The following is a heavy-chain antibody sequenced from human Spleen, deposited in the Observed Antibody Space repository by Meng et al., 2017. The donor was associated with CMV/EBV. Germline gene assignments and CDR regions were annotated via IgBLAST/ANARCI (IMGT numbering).Heavy chain of an antibody. D-gene: IGHD3-16*02. CDR3: ARDYPPLY. J-gene: IGHJ4*02. Sequence: GESLKISCAASGFTFSSYAMSWVRQAPGKGLEWVSAISGSGGSTYYADSVKGRFTISRDNAKNSLYLQMNSLRAEDTAVYYCARDYPPLYWGQGTLVTVSS. V-gene: IGHV3-23*01. CDR2: ISGSGGST. CDR1: GFTFSSYA.